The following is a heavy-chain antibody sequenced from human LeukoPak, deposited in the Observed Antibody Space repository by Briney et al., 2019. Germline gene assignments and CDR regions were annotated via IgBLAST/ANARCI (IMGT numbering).Heavy chain of an antibody. V-gene: IGHV1-8*01. CDR3: ARGPNKYDGGNSGSAWFDP. D-gene: IGHD4-23*01. CDR2: MNPNSGNT. CDR1: AYTFTSYD. J-gene: IGHJ5*02. Sequence: ASVKVSCKASAYTFTSYDINWVRQATGLGPEWMGWMNPNSGNTGYARKFQGRVTMTRNTSISTAYLELSSLTSEDTAVYYCARGPNKYDGGNSGSAWFDPWGQGSLVTVSS.